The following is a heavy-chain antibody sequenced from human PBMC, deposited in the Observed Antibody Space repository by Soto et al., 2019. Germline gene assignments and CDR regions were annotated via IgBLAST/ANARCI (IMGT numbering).Heavy chain of an antibody. J-gene: IGHJ6*03. Sequence: QVQLQESGPGLVKPSETLSLTCTVSGGSISPYYWSWIRQPPGKGLEWIGYVYYSGNTNYNPSLESRVTISVATPRNRFSLTLTSATAADTAVYYCARKGAAASYAHYYMDVWGRGTAVTVSS. V-gene: IGHV4-59*01. CDR1: GGSISPYY. CDR2: VYYSGNT. CDR3: ARKGAAASYAHYYMDV. D-gene: IGHD6-13*01.